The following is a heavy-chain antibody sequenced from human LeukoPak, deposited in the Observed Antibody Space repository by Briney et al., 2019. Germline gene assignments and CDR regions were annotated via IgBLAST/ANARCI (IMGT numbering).Heavy chain of an antibody. Sequence: SETLSLTCTVSGGSISNYYWSWIRQPPGKGLAWIGYIYYNGNTNYNPSLKSRLTISIDTSKNQFSLKLTSVTAADTALYHCARLGRPAAFDIWGQGTIVTVSS. CDR2: IYYNGNT. CDR3: ARLGRPAAFDI. D-gene: IGHD3-16*01. V-gene: IGHV4-59*08. CDR1: GGSISNYY. J-gene: IGHJ3*02.